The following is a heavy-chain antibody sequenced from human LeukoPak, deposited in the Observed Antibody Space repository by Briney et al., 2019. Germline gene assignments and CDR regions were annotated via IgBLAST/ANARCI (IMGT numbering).Heavy chain of an antibody. V-gene: IGHV3-74*01. CDR3: ARDHYGGNSDY. Sequence: GGSLRLSCAASGFSFSSYWMHWVRQAPGKGLLWVSRINTDGSSTYYADFVKGRFTISRDNAKNTLYLQMNSLRAEDTAVYYCARDHYGGNSDYWGQGTLVTVSS. CDR1: GFSFSSYW. D-gene: IGHD4-23*01. CDR2: INTDGSST. J-gene: IGHJ4*02.